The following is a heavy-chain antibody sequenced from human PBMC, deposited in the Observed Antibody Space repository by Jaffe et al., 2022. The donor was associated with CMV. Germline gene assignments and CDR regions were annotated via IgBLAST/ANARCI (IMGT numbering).Heavy chain of an antibody. CDR3: AKESSPGYSSGSNWFDP. CDR2: ISWNSGSI. J-gene: IGHJ5*02. D-gene: IGHD6-19*01. V-gene: IGHV3-9*01. Sequence: EVQLVESGGGLVQPGRSLRLSCAASGFTFDDYAMHWVRQAPGKGLEWVSGISWNSGSIGYADSVKGRFTISRDNAKNSLYLQMNSLRAEDTALYYCAKESSPGYSSGSNWFDPWGQGTLVTVSS. CDR1: GFTFDDYA.